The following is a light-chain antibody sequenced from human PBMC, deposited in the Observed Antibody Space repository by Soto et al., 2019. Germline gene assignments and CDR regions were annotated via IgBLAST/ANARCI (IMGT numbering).Light chain of an antibody. Sequence: QSVLTQPTSVSGSPGQAITISCTGTSSDIGGYNYVSWYDHHPGKAPRLIIYEVSNRPSGVPDRFSGSKSGNTASLTVSGLQTQDEADYYCSSYAGSNTFIFGSGTKVTVL. CDR2: EVS. V-gene: IGLV2-8*01. CDR3: SSYAGSNTFI. J-gene: IGLJ1*01. CDR1: SSDIGGYNY.